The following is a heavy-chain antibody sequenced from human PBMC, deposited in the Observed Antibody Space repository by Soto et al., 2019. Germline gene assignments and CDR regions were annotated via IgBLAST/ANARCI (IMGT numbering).Heavy chain of an antibody. V-gene: IGHV1-18*01. D-gene: IGHD3-16*02. Sequence: QVQLVQSGAEVKKPGASVKVSCKASGYTFTSYGISWVRQAPGQGLEWMGWISAYNGNTNYAQKLQGRVTMTTDTAXXTXYXXLRSLRSDDTAVYYCARGGRMITFGGVIVNYGMDGWGQGTTVTVSS. CDR1: GYTFTSYG. CDR2: ISAYNGNT. J-gene: IGHJ6*02. CDR3: ARGGRMITFGGVIVNYGMDG.